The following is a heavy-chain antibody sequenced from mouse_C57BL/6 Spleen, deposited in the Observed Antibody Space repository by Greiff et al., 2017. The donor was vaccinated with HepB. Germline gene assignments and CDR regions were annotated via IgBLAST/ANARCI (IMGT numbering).Heavy chain of an antibody. CDR1: GYTFTSYW. J-gene: IGHJ3*01. CDR2: IHPNSGST. D-gene: IGHD1-1*01. Sequence: QVQLQQPGAELVKPGASAKLSCKASGYTFTSYWMHWVKQRPGQGLEWIGMIHPNSGSTNYNEKFKSKATLTVDKSSSTAYMQLSSLTSEDSAVYYCARSDYYGSSSFAYWGQGTLVTVSA. CDR3: ARSDYYGSSSFAY. V-gene: IGHV1-64*01.